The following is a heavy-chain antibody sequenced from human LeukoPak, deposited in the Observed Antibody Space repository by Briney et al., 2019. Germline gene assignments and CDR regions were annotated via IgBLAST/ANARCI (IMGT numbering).Heavy chain of an antibody. CDR1: GFTFSSYA. Sequence: GGSLRLSCSASGFTFSSYAMSWVRQAPGKGLEWVSAISGSGGSTYYADSVKGRFTISRDNSKNTLYLQMNSLRAEDTAVYYCAKETIQGSSSAGFDYWGQGTLVTVSS. D-gene: IGHD6-6*01. CDR2: ISGSGGST. CDR3: AKETIQGSSSAGFDY. V-gene: IGHV3-23*01. J-gene: IGHJ4*02.